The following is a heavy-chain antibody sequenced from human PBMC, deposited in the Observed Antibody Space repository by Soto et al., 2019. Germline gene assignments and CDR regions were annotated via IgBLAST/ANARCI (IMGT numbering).Heavy chain of an antibody. CDR1: GFTVSGYS. V-gene: IGHV3-30-3*01. CDR3: ARRGIVLVPADNRTNYYYYGMDV. Sequence: XGSLRLSFAASGFTVSGYSMHGVRQAPGKGLEWVAVISYDGSNKYYADSVKGRFTISRDNSKNTLYLQMNSLRAEDTAVYYCARRGIVLVPADNRTNYYYYGMDVWGQGTTVTVSS. J-gene: IGHJ6*02. CDR2: ISYDGSNK. D-gene: IGHD2-2*01.